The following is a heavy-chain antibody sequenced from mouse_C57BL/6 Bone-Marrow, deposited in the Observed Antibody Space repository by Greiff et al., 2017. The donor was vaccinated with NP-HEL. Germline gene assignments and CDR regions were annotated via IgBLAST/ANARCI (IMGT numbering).Heavy chain of an antibody. V-gene: IGHV1-82*01. CDR1: GYAFSSSW. CDR2: IYPGDGDT. Sequence: QVQLQQSGPELVKPGASVKISCKASGYAFSSSWMNWVKQRPGKGLEWIGRIYPGDGDTNYNGKFKGKATLTADKSSSTAYMQLSSLTSEDSAVYFCARWKLRAYYFDYWGQGTTLTVSS. CDR3: ARWKLRAYYFDY. J-gene: IGHJ2*01. D-gene: IGHD4-1*01.